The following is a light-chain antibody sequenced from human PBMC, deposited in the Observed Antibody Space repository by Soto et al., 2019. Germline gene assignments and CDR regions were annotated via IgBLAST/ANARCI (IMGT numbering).Light chain of an antibody. CDR1: QSVSSTF. CDR3: QQYDSSRT. J-gene: IGKJ1*01. Sequence: EIVLTQSPGTLSLSPGERATLSCRASQSVSSTFLAWYQQKPGQAPRVLIYGSSARAAGIPDRFSGSGSGTDFTLTISRLEPEDFVVYYCQQYDSSRTFGQGTKVEMK. CDR2: GSS. V-gene: IGKV3-20*01.